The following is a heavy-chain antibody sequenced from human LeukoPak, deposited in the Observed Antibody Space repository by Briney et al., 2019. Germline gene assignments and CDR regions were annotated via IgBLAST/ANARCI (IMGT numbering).Heavy chain of an antibody. CDR1: GLSLSTSGVG. CDR2: IYWDDDN. D-gene: IGHD1-14*01. V-gene: IGHV2-5*02. Sequence: SGPTLVKPTQTLTLTCTFSGLSLSTSGVGVGWIRQPPGKALEWLAVIYWDDDNLYSPSLKSRLTVTKDTSKNQVVLTMTNMDPVDTATYYCAGTKNQYNFDYWGQGTLVTVSS. J-gene: IGHJ4*02. CDR3: AGTKNQYNFDY.